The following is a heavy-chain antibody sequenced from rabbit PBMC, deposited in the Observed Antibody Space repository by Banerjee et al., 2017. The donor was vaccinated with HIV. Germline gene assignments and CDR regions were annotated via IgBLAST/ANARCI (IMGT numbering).Heavy chain of an antibody. J-gene: IGHJ4*01. CDR3: ARRAYGYAGYFYAATYFNL. Sequence: QEQLEESGGDLVKPEGSLTLTCTASGFSFSSSYWICWVRQAPGKGLEWIACIYTGSYGSTYYANWARGRFTISKTSSTTVTLQMTSLTAADTATYFCARRAYGYAGYFYAATYFNLWGPGTLVTVS. V-gene: IGHV1S45*01. CDR2: IYTGSYGST. D-gene: IGHD6-1*01. CDR1: GFSFSSSYW.